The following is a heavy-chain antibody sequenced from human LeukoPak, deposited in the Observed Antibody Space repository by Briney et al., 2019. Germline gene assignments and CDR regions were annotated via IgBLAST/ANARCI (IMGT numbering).Heavy chain of an antibody. V-gene: IGHV3-48*01. D-gene: IGHD5-18*01. CDR1: GFTFSSYS. Sequence: GGSLRLSCAASGFTFSSYSMNWVRQAPGKGLEWVSYISSISGTINYADSVKGRFTISGDNARNSLFLQMNSLRAEDTAVYYCARDHNYAFDYWGQGTLVTASS. J-gene: IGHJ4*02. CDR2: ISSISGTI. CDR3: ARDHNYAFDY.